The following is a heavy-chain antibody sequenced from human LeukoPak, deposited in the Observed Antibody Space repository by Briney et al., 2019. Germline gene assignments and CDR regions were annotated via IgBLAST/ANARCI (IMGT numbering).Heavy chain of an antibody. CDR1: GFTFSSYG. CDR3: AKGVYYDSSGYHGYFDY. J-gene: IGHJ4*02. D-gene: IGHD3-22*01. V-gene: IGHV3-33*06. CDR2: IWYDGSNK. Sequence: PGRSLRLSCAASGFTFSSYGMHWVRQAPGKWLEWVAVIWYDGSNKYYADSVKGRFTISRDNSKNTLYLQMNSLRAEDTAVYYCAKGVYYDSSGYHGYFDYWGQGTLVTVSS.